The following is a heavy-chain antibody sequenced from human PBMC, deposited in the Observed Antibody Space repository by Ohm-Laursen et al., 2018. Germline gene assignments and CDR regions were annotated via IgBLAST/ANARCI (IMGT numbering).Heavy chain of an antibody. Sequence: TLSLTCTVSGDSISTYYWSWVRQPPGKGLEWIGYLHYSGSTNYNPSLKSRVTISVDTSKNQFSLKLSSVTAADTAVYYCASTRGYFDYWGQGTLVTVSS. V-gene: IGHV4-59*01. CDR2: LHYSGST. J-gene: IGHJ4*02. CDR3: ASTRGYFDY. CDR1: GDSISTYY.